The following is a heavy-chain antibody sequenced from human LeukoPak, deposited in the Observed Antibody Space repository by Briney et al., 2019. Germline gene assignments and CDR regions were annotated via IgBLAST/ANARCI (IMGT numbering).Heavy chain of an antibody. D-gene: IGHD2-2*01. Sequence: PGGSLRLSCAASGFTFSSYSMNWVRQAPGKGLEWVSSISSSSSYIYYADSVKGRFTISRDNAKNSLYLQMNSLRAEDTAVYYCARWRGSTSERSDYWGQGTLVTVSS. J-gene: IGHJ4*02. V-gene: IGHV3-21*01. CDR3: ARWRGSTSERSDY. CDR2: ISSSSSYI. CDR1: GFTFSSYS.